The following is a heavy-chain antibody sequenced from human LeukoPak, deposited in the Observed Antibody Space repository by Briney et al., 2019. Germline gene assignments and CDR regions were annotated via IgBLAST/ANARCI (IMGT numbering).Heavy chain of an antibody. CDR1: GSTFSSYA. Sequence: GSLRLSCAASGSTFSSYAMHWVRQAPGKGLEWVAVISYDGSNKYYADSVKGRFTISRDNSKNTLYLQMNSLRAEDTAVYYCARESSIKAFDYWGQGTLVTVSS. CDR2: ISYDGSNK. J-gene: IGHJ4*02. V-gene: IGHV3-30-3*01. CDR3: ARESSIKAFDY. D-gene: IGHD2/OR15-2a*01.